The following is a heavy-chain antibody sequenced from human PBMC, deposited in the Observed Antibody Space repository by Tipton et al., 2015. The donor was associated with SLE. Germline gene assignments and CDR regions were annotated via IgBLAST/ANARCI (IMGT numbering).Heavy chain of an antibody. CDR1: GGSISPHY. Sequence: LRLSCTVSGGSISPHYWSWIRQSPGKGLDWIGYIYFGGSTTYSHSLKSRVTISIDTSKNQFALELRSVTVADTAIYYCARTTYYGSADFWGRGTLVTVSS. CDR2: IYFGGST. D-gene: IGHD3-10*01. J-gene: IGHJ4*02. CDR3: ARTTYYGSADF. V-gene: IGHV4-59*11.